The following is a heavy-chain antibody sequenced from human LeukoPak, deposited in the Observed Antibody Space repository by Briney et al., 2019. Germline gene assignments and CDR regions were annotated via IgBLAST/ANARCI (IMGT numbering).Heavy chain of an antibody. V-gene: IGHV4-39*07. CDR3: ARTTGQLAKNCFDP. J-gene: IGHJ5*02. Sequence: SETLSLTCTVSGGSISSSSYYWGWIRQPPGKGLEWIGSIYYSGSTYYNPSLKSRVTISVDTSKNQFSLKLSSVTAADTAVYYCARTTGQLAKNCFDPWGQGTPVTVS. CDR1: GGSISSSSYY. D-gene: IGHD6-13*01. CDR2: IYYSGST.